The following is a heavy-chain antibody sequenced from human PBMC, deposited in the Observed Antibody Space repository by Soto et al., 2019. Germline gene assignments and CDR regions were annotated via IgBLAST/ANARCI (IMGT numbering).Heavy chain of an antibody. D-gene: IGHD1-7*01. J-gene: IGHJ4*02. CDR2: INPSGDST. Sequence: GGSLRLSCVASGFTFSRHGLSWVRQAPGKGLEWVSTINPSGDSTFYADSVKGRFTISRDNSRKKLYLQMNSLRVEDTAVYYCARDSRRELLDYWGQGTSVTVSS. CDR1: GFTFSRHG. CDR3: ARDSRRELLDY. V-gene: IGHV3-23*01.